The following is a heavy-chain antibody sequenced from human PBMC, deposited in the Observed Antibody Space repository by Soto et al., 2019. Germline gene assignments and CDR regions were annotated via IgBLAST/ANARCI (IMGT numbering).Heavy chain of an antibody. Sequence: QVQLVESGGGVVQPGRSLRLSCAASGFTFSSYGMHWVRQAPGKGLEWVAVIWYDGSNKYYADSVKGRFTISRDNSKNTLYLQMNSLRAEGTAVYYCARDRDGWELLGWFDPWGQGTLVTVSS. CDR2: IWYDGSNK. CDR1: GFTFSSYG. J-gene: IGHJ5*02. V-gene: IGHV3-33*01. D-gene: IGHD1-26*01. CDR3: ARDRDGWELLGWFDP.